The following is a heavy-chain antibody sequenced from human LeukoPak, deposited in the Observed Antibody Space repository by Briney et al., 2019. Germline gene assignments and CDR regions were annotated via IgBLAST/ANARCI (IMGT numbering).Heavy chain of an antibody. Sequence: GESLKISCKGSGYSFATYWIDWVRQMPGKGLEWMGVIYPGDSDTRYSPAFQGQVTISADKSISTVYLQRSSLKASDTAMYYCARRRVPDVIRHGFDIWGQGTMVTVSS. CDR2: IYPGDSDT. J-gene: IGHJ3*02. CDR3: ARRRVPDVIRHGFDI. CDR1: GYSFATYW. D-gene: IGHD2-2*02. V-gene: IGHV5-51*01.